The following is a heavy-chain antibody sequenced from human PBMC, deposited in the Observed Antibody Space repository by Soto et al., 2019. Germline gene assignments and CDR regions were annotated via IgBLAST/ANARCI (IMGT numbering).Heavy chain of an antibody. D-gene: IGHD3-10*01. V-gene: IGHV3-33*01. CDR2: IWYDGSNK. J-gene: IGHJ3*02. CDR3: ASDRGSGRTGAFDI. CDR1: GFTFSSYG. Sequence: QVQLVESGGGVVQPGRSLRLSCAASGFTFSSYGMHWVRQAPGKGLEWVAVIWYDGSNKYYADSVKGRFTISRDNSKDTLYRQTNSQRADDTAVYYCASDRGSGRTGAFDIWGHGTMVTVSS.